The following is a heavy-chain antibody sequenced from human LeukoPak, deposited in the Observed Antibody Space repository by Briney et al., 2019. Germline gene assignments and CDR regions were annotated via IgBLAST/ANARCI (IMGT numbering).Heavy chain of an antibody. Sequence: GGSLRLSCAASGFTFGSYWMCWVRQASGKGLEWVANIQQDGSEKYYVDSVKGRFTISRDNAKKSLFLQVSSLRGEDTAVYYCARDRGFSYGIDFWGQGTLVTVSS. CDR2: IQQDGSEK. CDR1: GFTFGSYW. CDR3: ARDRGFSYGIDF. V-gene: IGHV3-7*04. D-gene: IGHD5-18*01. J-gene: IGHJ4*02.